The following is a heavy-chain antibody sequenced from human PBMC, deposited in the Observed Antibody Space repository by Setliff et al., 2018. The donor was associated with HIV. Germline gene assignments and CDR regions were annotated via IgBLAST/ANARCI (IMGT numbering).Heavy chain of an antibody. J-gene: IGHJ5*02. D-gene: IGHD3-22*01. V-gene: IGHV1-2*06. Sequence: ASVKVSCKTSGYAFSDYSIHWVRQAPGQGLEWVGRINPDSRGTNYAQTFQGRVTMTRDTSANTAYMELSSLKSDDTAVYYCARGADHFDTSGYYSFFDPWGQGTLVTVSS. CDR1: GYAFSDYS. CDR2: INPDSRGT. CDR3: ARGADHFDTSGYYSFFDP.